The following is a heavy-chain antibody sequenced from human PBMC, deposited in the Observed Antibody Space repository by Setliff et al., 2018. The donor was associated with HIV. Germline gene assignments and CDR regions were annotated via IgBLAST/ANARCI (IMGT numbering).Heavy chain of an antibody. J-gene: IGHJ3*02. CDR1: GFTFNVAG. V-gene: IGHV3-15*07. CDR3: TTFVGANPYHDAFDI. Sequence: GASLTISCAASGFTFNVAGMNWVRQAPGKELEWVGRIKSERDGGTTDYAAPVKGRFTISTDDSKNTLYLEMNSLKTEDTAMYYCTTFVGANPYHDAFDIWGQGTMVTVAS. D-gene: IGHD1-26*01. CDR2: IKSERDGGTT.